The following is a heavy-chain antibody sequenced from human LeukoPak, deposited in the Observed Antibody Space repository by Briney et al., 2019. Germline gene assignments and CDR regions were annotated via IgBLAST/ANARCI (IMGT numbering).Heavy chain of an antibody. Sequence: PGGSLRLSCAASGFTFSSYGMHWVRQAPGKGLKWVAVISYDGSNKYYADSVKGRFTISRDNSKNTLYLQMNSLRAEDTAVYYCARDGNYYDSSGYGGDVWGQGTTVTVSS. CDR1: GFTFSSYG. CDR3: ARDGNYYDSSGYGGDV. V-gene: IGHV3-30*03. CDR2: ISYDGSNK. D-gene: IGHD3-22*01. J-gene: IGHJ6*02.